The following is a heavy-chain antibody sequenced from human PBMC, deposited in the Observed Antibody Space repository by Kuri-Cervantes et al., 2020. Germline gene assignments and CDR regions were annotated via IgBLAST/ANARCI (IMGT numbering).Heavy chain of an antibody. J-gene: IGHJ3*02. V-gene: IGHV3-33*01. Sequence: GGSLRLSCAASGFTFSSYGMHWVRQAPGKGREWVAVIWYEGSNKYYADSVKGRLTISRDNSKNTMYLQMNSLRAEDKGVYYCAREYYYGSRGYLKPGAFDIWGQGTLVTVSS. CDR2: IWYEGSNK. CDR1: GFTFSSYG. CDR3: AREYYYGSRGYLKPGAFDI. D-gene: IGHD3-22*01.